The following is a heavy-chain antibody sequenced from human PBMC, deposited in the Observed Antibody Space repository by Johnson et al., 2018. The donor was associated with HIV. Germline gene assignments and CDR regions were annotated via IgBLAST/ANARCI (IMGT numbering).Heavy chain of an antibody. CDR2: ISYDGSSK. Sequence: QVQLVESGGGVVQPGGSLRLSCAASGFTFISYDTQWVRQAPGKGLEGVAVISYDGSSKYFADYEKGRITISRDNSKNTLHLEMNSLRPEDTAVYYCARNSGNGLVLRGDAFDMWGQGTMVTVSS. CDR1: GFTFISYD. D-gene: IGHD2-8*01. CDR3: ARNSGNGLVLRGDAFDM. V-gene: IGHV3-30-3*01. J-gene: IGHJ3*02.